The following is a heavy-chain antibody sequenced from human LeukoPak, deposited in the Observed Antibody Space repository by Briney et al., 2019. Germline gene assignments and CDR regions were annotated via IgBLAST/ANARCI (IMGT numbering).Heavy chain of an antibody. J-gene: IGHJ4*02. CDR3: ARDSYYGSGSYCFDY. Sequence: PGRSLRLSCAASGFTFSSYAMHWVRQAPGKRLEWVAVISYDGSNKYYADSVKGRFTISRDNSKNTLYLQMNSLRAEDTAVYYCARDSYYGSGSYCFDYWGQGTLVTVSS. D-gene: IGHD3-10*01. V-gene: IGHV3-30*04. CDR2: ISYDGSNK. CDR1: GFTFSSYA.